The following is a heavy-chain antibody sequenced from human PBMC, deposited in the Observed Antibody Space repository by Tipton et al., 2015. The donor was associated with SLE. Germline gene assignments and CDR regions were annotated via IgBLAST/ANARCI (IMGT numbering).Heavy chain of an antibody. V-gene: IGHV4-39*07. CDR1: GGSLTSSFSS. CDR3: ARGGDYYLLLFES. D-gene: IGHD2/OR15-2a*01. Sequence: TLSLTCSVSGGSLTSSFSSWGRIRQPPGKGLEWVGGSDYGGSTFYNPALKSRVTISVDTSKNHFSLKLSSVTAADTAVYYCARGGDYYLLLFESWGQGTLVTVSS. CDR2: SDYGGST. J-gene: IGHJ4*02.